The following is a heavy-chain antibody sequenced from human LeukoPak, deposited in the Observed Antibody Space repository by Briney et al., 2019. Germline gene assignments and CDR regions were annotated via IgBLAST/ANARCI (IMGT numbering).Heavy chain of an antibody. CDR2: IWYDGSNK. Sequence: PGRSLRLSCAASGFTFKNYGMHWVRQAPGKGLEWVAVIWYDGSNKYYADSVKGRFTISRDNSKNTLYLQMNTLRAEDTAIYYCARDRSVDFFDFWGQGTLVPVSS. V-gene: IGHV3-33*01. CDR1: GFTFKNYG. CDR3: ARDRSVDFFDF. J-gene: IGHJ4*02. D-gene: IGHD5-12*01.